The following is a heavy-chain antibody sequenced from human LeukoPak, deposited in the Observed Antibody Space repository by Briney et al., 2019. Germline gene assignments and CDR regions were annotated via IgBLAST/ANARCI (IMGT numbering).Heavy chain of an antibody. CDR2: IIPISGTT. CDR3: ARKLRLGGNWLDP. J-gene: IGHJ5*02. CDR1: GGTFTSYA. Sequence: SVRVSCKTSGGTFTSYAITWVRQAPGRGLEWMGKIIPISGTTNYAQKFQGRVTFTADESTSTAYMELSSLRSEDTALYYCARKLRLGGNWLDPWGQGTLVTVSS. V-gene: IGHV1-69*13. D-gene: IGHD1-26*01.